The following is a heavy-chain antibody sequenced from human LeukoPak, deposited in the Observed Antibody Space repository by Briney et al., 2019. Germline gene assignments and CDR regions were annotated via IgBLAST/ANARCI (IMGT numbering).Heavy chain of an antibody. CDR2: IWYDGSYK. D-gene: IGHD6-13*01. CDR3: AKVVQYTASTGTGLDY. CDR1: GFTFFNYG. Sequence: GGSLRLSCAASGFTFFNYGMRWVRQAPGKGLDWVAVIWYDGSYKYYAESVRGRFTISRDNSKNTLYLHMDSLRAEDTAIYYCAKVVQYTASTGTGLDYWGRGTLVTVSS. V-gene: IGHV3-33*06. J-gene: IGHJ4*02.